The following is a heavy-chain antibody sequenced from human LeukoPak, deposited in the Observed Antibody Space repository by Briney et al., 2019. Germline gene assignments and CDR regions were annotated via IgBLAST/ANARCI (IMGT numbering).Heavy chain of an antibody. CDR2: ITWNSDDI. CDR1: GFTLDDYA. Sequence: GGSLRLSCAASGFTLDDYAMHWVRQGPGKGLEWVSGITWNSDDIVYADSVKGRFTISRDNAKNSLYLQMNSLRPEDTALYYCGTGSFWGQGALVTVSS. J-gene: IGHJ4*02. CDR3: GTGSF. D-gene: IGHD1-1*01. V-gene: IGHV3-9*01.